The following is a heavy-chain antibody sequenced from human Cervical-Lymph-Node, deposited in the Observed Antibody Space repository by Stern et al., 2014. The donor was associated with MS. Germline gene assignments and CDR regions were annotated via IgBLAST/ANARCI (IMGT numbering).Heavy chain of an antibody. Sequence: QLQLQESGPGLVKPSETLSLTCTVSGGSIISSDHYWGWVRQPPGKGLEWIGSLHFTGPAFYPPSLRGRVAVSLDTSKNQFPLKVTSVTAEDTAVYYCAREGSVVTTYAMDVWGQGTTVAVSS. D-gene: IGHD4-23*01. CDR3: AREGSVVTTYAMDV. V-gene: IGHV4-39*02. CDR2: LHFTGPA. CDR1: GGSIISSDHY. J-gene: IGHJ6*02.